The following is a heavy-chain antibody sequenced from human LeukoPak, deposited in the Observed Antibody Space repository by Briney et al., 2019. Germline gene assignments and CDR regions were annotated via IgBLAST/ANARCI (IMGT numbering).Heavy chain of an antibody. J-gene: IGHJ4*02. CDR3: ARDGLRYFDWLFSAGEEYYFDY. V-gene: IGHV1-18*01. D-gene: IGHD3-9*01. Sequence: ASVKVSCKASGYTFTSYGISWVRQAPGQGLEWMGWISAYNGNTNYAQKLQGRVTMTTDTSTSTAYMELRSLRSGDTAVYYCARDGLRYFDWLFSAGEEYYFDYWGQGTLVTVSS. CDR2: ISAYNGNT. CDR1: GYTFTSYG.